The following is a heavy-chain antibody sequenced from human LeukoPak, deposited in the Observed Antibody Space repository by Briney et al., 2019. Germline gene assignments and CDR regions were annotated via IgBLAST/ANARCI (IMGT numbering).Heavy chain of an antibody. Sequence: SVKVSCKASGGTFSSYAISWVRQAPGQGLEWMGGIIPIFGTANYAQKFQGRVTITADESTSTAYMELSSLRSDDTAVYYCARDSPFITMVRGVKFDYWGQGTLVTVSS. CDR3: ARDSPFITMVRGVKFDY. D-gene: IGHD3-10*01. CDR1: GGTFSSYA. V-gene: IGHV1-69*01. CDR2: IIPIFGTA. J-gene: IGHJ4*02.